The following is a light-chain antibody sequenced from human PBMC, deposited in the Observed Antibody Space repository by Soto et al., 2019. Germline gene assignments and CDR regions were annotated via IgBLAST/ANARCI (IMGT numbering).Light chain of an antibody. Sequence: QSVLTQPASVSGSPGQSITISCTGTISDVGGYNYVSWYQQHPGKAPKLIIYDVSNRPSGVSNRFSGSKSGNTASLTISGLQAEDEADYYCSSYTSSSTLAFGGGTKVTVL. CDR1: ISDVGGYNY. CDR2: DVS. CDR3: SSYTSSSTLA. J-gene: IGLJ2*01. V-gene: IGLV2-14*01.